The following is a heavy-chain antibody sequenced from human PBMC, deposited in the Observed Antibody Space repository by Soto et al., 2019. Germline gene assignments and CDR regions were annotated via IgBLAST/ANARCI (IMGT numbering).Heavy chain of an antibody. Sequence: EVQLVESGGGLVQPGGSLKLSCAASGLTFSDSAIHWVRQASGKGLEWVGRIRSKTNNYATTYAASVKGRFTISSEDSKNKAHLPMNGLKSEDTAVYYCTRPKNDLRFYSYIGIDVWGQGNTVTVSS. D-gene: IGHD5-12*01. CDR1: GLTFSDSA. J-gene: IGHJ6*02. CDR3: TRPKNDLRFYSYIGIDV. CDR2: IRSKTNNYAT. V-gene: IGHV3-73*02.